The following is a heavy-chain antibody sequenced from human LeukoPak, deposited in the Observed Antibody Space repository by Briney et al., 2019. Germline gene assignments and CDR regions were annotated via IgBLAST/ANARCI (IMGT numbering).Heavy chain of an antibody. V-gene: IGHV3-30*03. CDR2: ISYDGSNK. D-gene: IGHD5-24*01. CDR3: ARVRDPLDY. CDR1: GFTFSSYG. Sequence: GGSLRLSCAASGFTFSSYGMHWVRQAPGKGLEWEAVISYDGSNKYYADSVKGRFTISRDNSKNTLYLQMNSLRAEDTAVYYCARVRDPLDYWGQGTLVTVSS. J-gene: IGHJ4*02.